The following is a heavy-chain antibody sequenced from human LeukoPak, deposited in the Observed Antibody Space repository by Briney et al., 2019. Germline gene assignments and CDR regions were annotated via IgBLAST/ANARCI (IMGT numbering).Heavy chain of an antibody. J-gene: IGHJ4*02. CDR3: ARDHWDGSFSRGDF. CDR2: ITPVFGTR. D-gene: IGHD1-26*01. Sequence: SVKVSCKASGGTFSSYAINWVRQAPGQGLEWMGGITPVFGTRNSAQKFQGRVTITADESTSTAFMELSRLRSEDTAVYYCARDHWDGSFSRGDFWGQGTLVIVSS. CDR1: GGTFSSYA. V-gene: IGHV1-69*13.